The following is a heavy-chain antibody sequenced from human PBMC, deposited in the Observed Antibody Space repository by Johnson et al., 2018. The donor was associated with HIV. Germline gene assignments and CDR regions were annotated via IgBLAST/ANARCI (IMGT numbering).Heavy chain of an antibody. J-gene: IGHJ3*02. CDR3: ANSLLFDAFNI. V-gene: IGHV3-13*01. CDR2: IGTAGDT. Sequence: VYLVESGGGLVQPGGSLRLSCAASGFTFSSYDMHWVRQATGKGLEWVSAIGTAGDTYYPGSVKGRFTISRDNSKNTFYLQMNSLRVEDTAIYYCANSLLFDAFNIWGQGTMVTVSS. D-gene: IGHD4-23*01. CDR1: GFTFSSYD.